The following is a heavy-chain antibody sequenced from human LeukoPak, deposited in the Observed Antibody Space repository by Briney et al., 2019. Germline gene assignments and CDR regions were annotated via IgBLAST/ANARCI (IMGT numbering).Heavy chain of an antibody. Sequence: SETLSLTCTVSGGSISSSSYYWSWIRQPPGKGLEWIGEINHSGSTNYNPSLKSRVTISVDTSKNQFSLKLSSVTAADTAVYYCARGSRGPPYYYDSSGYYYSYWGQGTLVTVSS. CDR2: INHSGST. CDR3: ARGSRGPPYYYDSSGYYYSY. V-gene: IGHV4-39*07. D-gene: IGHD3-22*01. J-gene: IGHJ4*02. CDR1: GGSISSSSYY.